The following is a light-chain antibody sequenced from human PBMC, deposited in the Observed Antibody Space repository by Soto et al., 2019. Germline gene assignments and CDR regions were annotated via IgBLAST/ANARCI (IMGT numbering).Light chain of an antibody. Sequence: DIQMTQSASTLSASVGDRVTITCRASQSISSWLAWYQQKPGKAPKLLIYKASSLESGVPSRFSGSGSGTEFTLTISSLQPDDFATYYCQQYNSYSLTFGQGTKVDIK. CDR2: KAS. J-gene: IGKJ1*01. V-gene: IGKV1-5*03. CDR1: QSISSW. CDR3: QQYNSYSLT.